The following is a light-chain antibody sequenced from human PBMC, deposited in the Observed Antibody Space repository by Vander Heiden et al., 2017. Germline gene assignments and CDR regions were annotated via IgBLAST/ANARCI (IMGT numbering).Light chain of an antibody. CDR1: QSVSSSY. CDR3: QQYGSSPLT. J-gene: IGKJ4*01. CDR2: GAS. V-gene: IGKV3-20*01. Sequence: IVFTQSPGTLSFSQGERATLSCRASQSVSSSYLAWYQQNPGQSPRLLIYGASSRATGIPDRFSGSGSGTDFTLTISRLEPEDFAVYYCQQYGSSPLTFGGGTKVEIK.